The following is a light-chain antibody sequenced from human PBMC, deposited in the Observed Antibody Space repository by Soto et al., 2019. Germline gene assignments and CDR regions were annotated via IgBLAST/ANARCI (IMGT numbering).Light chain of an antibody. Sequence: ALTQPASVSGSPGQSIAISCTGTSSYVGTYDYVSWYQQYPDKAPKLIIYEVTQRPSGVSNRFSGSKSGNTASLTISGLQAEDEADYYCSSHTSVNTRVFGTGTKVTVL. CDR1: SSYVGTYDY. J-gene: IGLJ1*01. V-gene: IGLV2-14*01. CDR3: SSHTSVNTRV. CDR2: EVT.